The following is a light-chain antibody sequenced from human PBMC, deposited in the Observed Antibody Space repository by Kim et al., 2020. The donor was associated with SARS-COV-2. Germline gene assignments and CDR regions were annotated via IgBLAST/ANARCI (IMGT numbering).Light chain of an antibody. V-gene: IGKV3-15*01. CDR3: QQYNTWPPVYT. CDR2: AAS. Sequence: EVMMTQSPATLSVSPGERVTLSCRSSQSVSSKLAWYQQRPGQAPRLLIYAASTRATGIPARFSGSGSGTEFTLTITSLQSEDFAIYYCQQYNTWPPVYTFGQGTKLEI. J-gene: IGKJ2*01. CDR1: QSVSSK.